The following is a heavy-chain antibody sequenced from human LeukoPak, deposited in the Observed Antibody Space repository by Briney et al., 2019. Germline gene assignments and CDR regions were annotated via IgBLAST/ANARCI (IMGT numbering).Heavy chain of an antibody. V-gene: IGHV3-23*01. CDR2: IRGSGVST. J-gene: IGHJ4*02. D-gene: IGHD3-10*01. CDR1: GFTFSTYA. CDR3: AKRRLVG. Sequence: GGYLRLSCAASGFTFSTYAMSWVRQAPEKGLEWVSTIRGSGVSTYYADSVKGRFTISRDNSQNTLYLQMNSLRAEDTAVYYCAKRRLVGWGQGTLVTVSS.